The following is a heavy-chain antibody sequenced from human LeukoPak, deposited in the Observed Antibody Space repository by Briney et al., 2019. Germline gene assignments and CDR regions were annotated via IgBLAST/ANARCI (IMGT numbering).Heavy chain of an antibody. V-gene: IGHV3-21*01. J-gene: IGHJ4*02. Sequence: GVSLRLSCAAPGFTLSPYTLNWVRQSPGKGLEWVSSIIGSGSHIYYADSEKGRFNISRDNAKNSVSLEMNNLRAEDTAVYYCARDVYGGGLLGGHLDHWGLGTLVTVSS. CDR2: IIGSGSHI. CDR1: GFTLSPYT. D-gene: IGHD4/OR15-4a*01. CDR3: ARDVYGGGLLGGHLDH.